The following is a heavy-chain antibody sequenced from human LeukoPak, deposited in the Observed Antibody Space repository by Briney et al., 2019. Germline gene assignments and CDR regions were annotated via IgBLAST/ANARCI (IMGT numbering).Heavy chain of an antibody. CDR2: ISQSGTT. CDR1: NYSISSDYY. CDR3: ARVEVAVADY. V-gene: IGHV4-38-2*02. J-gene: IGHJ4*02. D-gene: IGHD6-19*01. Sequence: PSETLSLTCTVPNYSISSDYYWGWIRQPPGKGLEWIGRISQSGTTYYNPSLKSRVTISVDTSQNQLSLKLSTVTAPDTAVYYCARVEVAVADYWGQGTLVTVSS.